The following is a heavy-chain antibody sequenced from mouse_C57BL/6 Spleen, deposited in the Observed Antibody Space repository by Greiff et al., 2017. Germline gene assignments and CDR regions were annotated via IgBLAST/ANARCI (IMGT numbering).Heavy chain of an antibody. CDR1: GYTFTSYG. CDR3: ARGGITTVVEGY. CDR2: IYPRSGNT. V-gene: IGHV1-81*01. D-gene: IGHD1-1*01. J-gene: IGHJ2*01. Sequence: QVQLQQSGAELARPGSSVKLSCKASGYTFTSYGISWVKQRTGQGLEWIGEIYPRSGNTYYNEKFKGKATLTADKASSTAYMELRSLTSEDSAVYFCARGGITTVVEGYWGQGTTLTVSS.